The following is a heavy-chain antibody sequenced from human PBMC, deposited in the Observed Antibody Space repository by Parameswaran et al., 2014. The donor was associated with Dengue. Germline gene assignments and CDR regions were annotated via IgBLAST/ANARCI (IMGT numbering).Heavy chain of an antibody. CDR3: ARLREAVARSSAQKGQYFFDY. V-gene: IGHV5-51*01. J-gene: IGHJ4*02. D-gene: IGHD6-19*01. Sequence: VRQMPGKGLEWMGIVYTGDSGSIYRPSFQGQVTISADKSISTAYLQWSSLKASDTAIYYCARLREAVARSSAQKGQYFFDYWGQGTLVTVSS. CDR2: VYTGDSGS.